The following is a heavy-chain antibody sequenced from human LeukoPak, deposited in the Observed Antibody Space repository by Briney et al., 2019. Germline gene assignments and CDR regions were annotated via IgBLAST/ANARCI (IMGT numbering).Heavy chain of an antibody. Sequence: ASVKVSCKASGYTFTTYGISWVRQAPGQGLEWMGWIRGHNGNTEYAQKFQGRVTMTTDTSTSTAYMELRSLRSDDTAVYYCARNIAARQYYYNMDVWGKGTTVTVSS. CDR1: GYTFTTYG. CDR2: IRGHNGNT. D-gene: IGHD6-6*01. CDR3: ARNIAARQYYYNMDV. V-gene: IGHV1-18*01. J-gene: IGHJ6*03.